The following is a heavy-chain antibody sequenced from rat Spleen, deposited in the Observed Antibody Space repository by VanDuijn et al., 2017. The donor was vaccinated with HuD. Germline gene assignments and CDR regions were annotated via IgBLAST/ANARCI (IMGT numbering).Heavy chain of an antibody. Sequence: EVQLVESGGGLVQPGRSLKLSCAASGFTFSDYNMAWVRQAPKKGLEWVATISYDGSSTYYRDSVKGRFTISRDNAKSTLFLRMDSLRSEDTATYYCATAGTRVSRFAYWGQGTLVTVSS. CDR1: GFTFSDYN. V-gene: IGHV5-7*01. J-gene: IGHJ3*01. CDR2: ISYDGSST. D-gene: IGHD1-4*01. CDR3: ATAGTRVSRFAY.